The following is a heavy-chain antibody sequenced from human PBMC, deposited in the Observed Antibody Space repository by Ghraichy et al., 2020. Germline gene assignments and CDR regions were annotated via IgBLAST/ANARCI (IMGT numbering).Heavy chain of an antibody. Sequence: GGSLRLSCAASGFTFSSYAMHWVRQAPGKGLEWVAVISYDGSNKYYADSVKGRFTISRDNSKNTLYLQMNSLRAEDTAVYYCARGGDILTGYYKSYYYGMDVWGQGTTVTVSS. V-gene: IGHV3-30-3*01. D-gene: IGHD3-9*01. J-gene: IGHJ6*02. CDR3: ARGGDILTGYYKSYYYGMDV. CDR1: GFTFSSYA. CDR2: ISYDGSNK.